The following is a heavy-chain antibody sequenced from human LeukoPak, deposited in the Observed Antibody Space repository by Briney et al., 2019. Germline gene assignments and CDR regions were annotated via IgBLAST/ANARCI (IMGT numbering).Heavy chain of an antibody. CDR2: IRYDGSNK. V-gene: IGHV3-30*02. Sequence: PGGSLRLSCAASGFTFSSYGMHWVRQAPGKGLEWVAFIRYDGSNKYYADSVKGRFTISRDNSKNTLYLQMNSLRAEDTAVYYCAKGASHGIVVVPAYFDYWGQGTLVTVSS. J-gene: IGHJ4*02. CDR1: GFTFSSYG. D-gene: IGHD2-2*01. CDR3: AKGASHGIVVVPAYFDY.